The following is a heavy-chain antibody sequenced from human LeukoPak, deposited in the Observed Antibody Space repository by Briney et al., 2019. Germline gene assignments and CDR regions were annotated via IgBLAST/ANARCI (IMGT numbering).Heavy chain of an antibody. CDR3: ARTVSSTRTYWFDP. CDR1: GGSISSYY. J-gene: IGHJ5*02. V-gene: IGHV4-59*08. D-gene: IGHD6-13*01. CDR2: IYYSGST. Sequence: SETLSLTCTVSGGSISSYYWSWIRQPPGKGLEWIGYIYYSGSTNYNPSLKSRVTISVDTSKNQFSLKLSSVTAADTAVYYYARTVSSTRTYWFDPWGQGTLVTVSS.